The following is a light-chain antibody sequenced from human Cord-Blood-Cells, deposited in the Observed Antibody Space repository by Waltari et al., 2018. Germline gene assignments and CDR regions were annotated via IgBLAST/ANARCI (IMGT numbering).Light chain of an antibody. CDR1: SSNIGRNT. Sequence: QSVLTQPPSASGTPGQRVTISCSGSSSNIGRNTVNWYQQLPGTAPKLLIYSNNPRPSGVPDRFSGSKSGTSASLAISGLQSEDEADYYCAAWDDSLNGHWVFGGGTKLTVL. CDR3: AAWDDSLNGHWV. J-gene: IGLJ3*02. V-gene: IGLV1-44*01. CDR2: SNN.